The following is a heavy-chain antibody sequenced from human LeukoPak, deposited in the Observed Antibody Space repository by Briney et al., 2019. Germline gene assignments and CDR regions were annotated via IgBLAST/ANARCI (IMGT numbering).Heavy chain of an antibody. J-gene: IGHJ4*02. CDR1: GGSITTFY. D-gene: IGHD3-3*01. CDR3: ARHGPLYDIWSAQFYFDY. Sequence: SETLSLTCTVSGGSITTFYWSWIRQRPGKGLEWIGYIYYSGTTNYNPSLKSRVTISVDMSKSQFSLNLSSVTAADTALYYCARHGPLYDIWSAQFYFDYWGQGTLVAVSS. CDR2: IYYSGTT. V-gene: IGHV4-59*08.